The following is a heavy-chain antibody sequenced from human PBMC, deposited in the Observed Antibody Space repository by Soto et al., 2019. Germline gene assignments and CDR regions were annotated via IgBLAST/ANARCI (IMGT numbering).Heavy chain of an antibody. J-gene: IGHJ4*02. CDR3: ARRALPHAFVDY. V-gene: IGHV3-66*01. D-gene: IGHD2-15*01. Sequence: EVQLMESGGGLVQPGGSLRLSCTVSGFTVSTNYMNWVRQAPGTGLEWVSVIFPDGSTYYTDSVRDRFTISRDNSKNTVYLQMNSLRAEDTAVYFCARRALPHAFVDYWGQGTLVTGSS. CDR1: GFTVSTNY. CDR2: IFPDGST.